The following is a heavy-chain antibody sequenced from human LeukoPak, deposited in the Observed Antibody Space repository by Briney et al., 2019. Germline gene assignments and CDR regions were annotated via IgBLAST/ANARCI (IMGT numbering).Heavy chain of an antibody. V-gene: IGHV4-59*08. J-gene: IGHJ4*02. CDR2: IYYSGST. D-gene: IGHD2-15*01. CDR3: ARRSCSGGSCLFDY. CDR1: GGSISSYY. Sequence: SETLSLTCTVSGGSISSYYWSWIRQPPGKGLEWIGYIYYSGSTNYNPSLKSRVTISVDTSKSQFSLKLSSVTAADTAVYYCARRSCSGGSCLFDYWGQGTLVTVSS.